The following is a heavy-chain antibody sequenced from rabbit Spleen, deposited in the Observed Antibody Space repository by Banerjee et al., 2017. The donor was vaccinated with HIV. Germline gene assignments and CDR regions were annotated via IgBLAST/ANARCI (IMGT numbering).Heavy chain of an antibody. D-gene: IGHD8-1*01. Sequence: QEQLVESGGGLVPPEGSLTLTCTASGFSFSSRYCVCWVRQAPGKGLEWIACICAGSSDSTYYASWAKGRFTISKTSSTTVTLQMTSLTAADTATYFCARDSGTSFSSYGMDLWGPGTLVTVS. V-gene: IGHV1S45*01. J-gene: IGHJ6*01. CDR3: ARDSGTSFSSYGMDL. CDR1: GFSFSSRYC. CDR2: ICAGSSDST.